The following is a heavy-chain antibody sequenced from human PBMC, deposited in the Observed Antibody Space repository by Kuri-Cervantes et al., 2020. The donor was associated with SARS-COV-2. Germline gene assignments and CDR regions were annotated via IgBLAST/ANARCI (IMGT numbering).Heavy chain of an antibody. CDR1: GYSISSGYY. CDR2: IYHSGST. Sequence: GSLRLSCAVSGYSISSGYYWGWIRQPPGKGLEWIGSIYHSGSTYYNPSLKSRVTISVDTSKNQFSLKLSSVTAADTAVYYCARVRPSTIFGVVIISAWFDPWGQGTLVTVSS. J-gene: IGHJ5*02. CDR3: ARVRPSTIFGVVIISAWFDP. D-gene: IGHD3-3*01. V-gene: IGHV4-38-2*01.